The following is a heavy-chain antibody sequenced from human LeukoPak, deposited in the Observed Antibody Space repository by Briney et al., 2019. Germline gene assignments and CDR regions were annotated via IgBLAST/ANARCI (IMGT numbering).Heavy chain of an antibody. CDR1: GGTLSSYT. D-gene: IGHD3-9*01. Sequence: GASVKVSCKASGGTLSSYTISWVRQAPGQGLEWMGRIIPILGIANYAQKFQGRVTITADKSTSTAYMELSSLRSEDTAVYYCARDPGSYDIRNWFDPWGQGTLVTVSS. J-gene: IGHJ5*02. CDR2: IIPILGIA. CDR3: ARDPGSYDIRNWFDP. V-gene: IGHV1-69*04.